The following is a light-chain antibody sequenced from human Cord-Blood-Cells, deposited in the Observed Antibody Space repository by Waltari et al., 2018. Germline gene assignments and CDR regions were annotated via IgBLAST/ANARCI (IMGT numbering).Light chain of an antibody. Sequence: QSALTQPRSVSGSPGQSVTISCTATSSDVGGYNHVSWYQQHPGKATNLMIYDVSKRPSGVPDRFSGSKSGNTASLTISGLQAEDEADYYCCSYAGSYTYVFGTGTKVTVL. CDR1: SSDVGGYNH. CDR2: DVS. J-gene: IGLJ1*01. CDR3: CSYAGSYTYV. V-gene: IGLV2-11*01.